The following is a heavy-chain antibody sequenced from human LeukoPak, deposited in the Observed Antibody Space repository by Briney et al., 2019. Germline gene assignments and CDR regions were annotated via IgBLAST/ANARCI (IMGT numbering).Heavy chain of an antibody. V-gene: IGHV4-61*01. CDR1: GGSVSSGRSY. J-gene: IGHJ4*02. D-gene: IGHD5-24*01. CDR3: AGGARACYNFEPFVY. CDR2: ISYSGGT. Sequence: SETLSLTCTGSGGSVSSGRSYWSWIRQPPGKGLEWIAYISYSGGTDYNPSLRSRVTISLDTSKNQFSLKLNSVTAADTAVYYCAGGARACYNFEPFVYGGQGTLVTVSS.